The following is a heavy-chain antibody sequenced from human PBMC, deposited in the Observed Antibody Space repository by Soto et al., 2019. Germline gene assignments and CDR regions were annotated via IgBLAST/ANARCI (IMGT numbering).Heavy chain of an antibody. V-gene: IGHV3-23*01. CDR2: ISGSGGST. D-gene: IGHD1-7*01. CDR1: GFTFSSYP. CDR3: AKDYPITGTTHYYYGMDV. J-gene: IGHJ6*02. Sequence: GESLRLYCSASGFTFSSYPMSWVRQAPGKGLEWVSAISGSGGSTYYADSVKGRFTISRDNSKNTLYLQMNGLRAEDTAVYYCAKDYPITGTTHYYYGMDVWGQGTTVTVSS.